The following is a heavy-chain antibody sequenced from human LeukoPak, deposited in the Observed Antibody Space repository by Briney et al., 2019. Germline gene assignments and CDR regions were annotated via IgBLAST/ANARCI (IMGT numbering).Heavy chain of an antibody. D-gene: IGHD1-26*01. J-gene: IGHJ4*02. V-gene: IGHV4-59*01. CDR3: ARDIGGSYYFHY. CDR2: SGYSGST. Sequence: SETLSLTCRVSGGSISNYYWSWIRQPPGKGLEWIGYSGYSGSTNYSPSLKSRVTISVDTSKKQFSLKLRSVTAADTAVYYCARDIGGSYYFHYWGQGTLVTVSS. CDR1: GGSISNYY.